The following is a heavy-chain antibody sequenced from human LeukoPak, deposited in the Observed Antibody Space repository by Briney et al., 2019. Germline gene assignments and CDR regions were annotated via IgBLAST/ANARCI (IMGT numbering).Heavy chain of an antibody. D-gene: IGHD1-26*01. CDR2: ISGDGGST. CDR3: AKDIRPGGGELLFDY. Sequence: GGSLRLSCAASGFTFDDYAMHWVRQAPGKGLEWVSLISGDGGSTYYADSVKGRFTISRDNSKNSLYLQMSSLRTEDTALYYCAKDIRPGGGELLFDYWGQGTLVTVSS. CDR1: GFTFDDYA. V-gene: IGHV3-43*02. J-gene: IGHJ4*02.